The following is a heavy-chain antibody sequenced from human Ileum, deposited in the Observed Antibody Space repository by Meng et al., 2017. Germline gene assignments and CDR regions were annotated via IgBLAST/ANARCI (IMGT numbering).Heavy chain of an antibody. CDR3: ARTRRGSSGWYMGY. CDR1: GGAFSGHY. CDR2: INHSGST. V-gene: IGHV4-34*01. D-gene: IGHD6-19*01. Sequence: QGHSQQWGAGLLKPPETLPLPVAVCGGAFSGHYWSWIRQPPGKGLEWIGEINHSGSTNYNPSLKSRVTISVDTSKNQFSLKLSSVTAADTAVYYCARTRRGSSGWYMGYWGQGTLVTVSS. J-gene: IGHJ4*02.